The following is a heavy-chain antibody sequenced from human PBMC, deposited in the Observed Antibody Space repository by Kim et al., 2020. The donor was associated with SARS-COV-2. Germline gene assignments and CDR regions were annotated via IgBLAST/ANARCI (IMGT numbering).Heavy chain of an antibody. V-gene: IGHV4-34*01. J-gene: IGHJ2*01. Sequence: SETLSLTCAVYGGSFSGYYWSWIRQSPGKGLEWIGEINHSGSTNYNPSLKSRVTVSVHTSKKQFSLNLNSVTAADTALYYCARGSGSGKIRNWYFDLWGRGPLVTVSS. CDR3: ARGSGSGKIRNWYFDL. CDR1: GGSFSGYY. D-gene: IGHD3-10*01. CDR2: INHSGST.